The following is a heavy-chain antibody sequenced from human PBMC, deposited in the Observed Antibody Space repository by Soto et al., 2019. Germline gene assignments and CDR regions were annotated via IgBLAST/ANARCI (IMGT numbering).Heavy chain of an antibody. J-gene: IGHJ4*02. Sequence: GGSLRLSCAVSGFTFSSHWMHWVRQAPGKGLVWVSRINSDGSSTNYADSVKGRFTISRDNAKNTLYLQMNSLRADDTAVYYYARDSSPYYDFWSGFYTYFDYWGQGA. D-gene: IGHD3-3*01. CDR2: INSDGSST. CDR3: ARDSSPYYDFWSGFYTYFDY. CDR1: GFTFSSHW. V-gene: IGHV3-74*01.